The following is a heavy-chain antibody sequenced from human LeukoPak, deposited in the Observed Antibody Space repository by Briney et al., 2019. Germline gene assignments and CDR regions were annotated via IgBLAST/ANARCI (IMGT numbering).Heavy chain of an antibody. CDR1: GYTLSEMS. CDR3: ARTNRAGASDI. CDR2: FDPDDVNT. Sequence: GASVKVSCKVSGYTLSEMSMNWVRQAPGEEPEWMGGFDPDDVNTVYAPKFQGRVTMTDDTSTDTAYMELRSLRSDDTAVYYCARTNRAGASDIWGQGTLVTVSS. J-gene: IGHJ3*02. V-gene: IGHV1-24*01. D-gene: IGHD1/OR15-1a*01.